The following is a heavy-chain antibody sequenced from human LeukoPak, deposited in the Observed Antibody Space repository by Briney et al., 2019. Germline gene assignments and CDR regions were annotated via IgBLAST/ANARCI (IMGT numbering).Heavy chain of an antibody. D-gene: IGHD6-13*01. CDR3: ARGASRIAAAGYYYYYYMDV. J-gene: IGHJ6*03. V-gene: IGHV1-8*01. CDR1: GYTFTSYD. Sequence: GASVKVSCKASGYTFTSYDINWMRQATGQGLEWMGWMNPNSGNTGYAQKFQGRVTMTRSTSISTAYMELSSLRSEDTAVYYCARGASRIAAAGYYYYYYMDVWGKGTTVTVSS. CDR2: MNPNSGNT.